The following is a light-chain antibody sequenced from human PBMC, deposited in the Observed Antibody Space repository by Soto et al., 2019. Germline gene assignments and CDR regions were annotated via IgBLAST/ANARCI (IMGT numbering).Light chain of an antibody. J-gene: IGKJ1*01. CDR2: DAS. CDR1: QSISSW. CDR3: QQYNSPWP. V-gene: IGKV1-5*01. Sequence: DIQMTQSPSTLSASVGDRVTITCRASQSISSWLAWYQQKPGKAPKLLVYDASSLESGVPSRFSGSGSGTEFTLTISSLQPDDFATYYCQQYNSPWPFGQGTKVDIK.